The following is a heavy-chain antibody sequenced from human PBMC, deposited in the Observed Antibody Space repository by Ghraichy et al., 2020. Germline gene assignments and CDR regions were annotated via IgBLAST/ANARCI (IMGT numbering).Heavy chain of an antibody. CDR1: GFAVLSYG. J-gene: IGHJ6*02. Sequence: GGSLRLSCAASGFAVLSYGMTWVRQVPGKGLEWVALIGGDAGNSYYTESVKGRFTISRDFSQNSLHLRMNYLRVDDTAVYFCAKMGSGSYGHYYGMDVWGQGTTVTVSS. CDR2: IGGDAGNS. D-gene: IGHD3-10*01. CDR3: AKMGSGSYGHYYGMDV. V-gene: IGHV3-23*01.